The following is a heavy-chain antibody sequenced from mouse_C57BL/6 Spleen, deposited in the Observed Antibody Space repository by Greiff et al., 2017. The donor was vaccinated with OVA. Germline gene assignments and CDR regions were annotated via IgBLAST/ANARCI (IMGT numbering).Heavy chain of an antibody. V-gene: IGHV1-81*01. CDR3: ARGHYSNYEGAMDY. J-gene: IGHJ4*01. CDR1: GYTFTSYG. CDR2: IYPRSGNT. Sequence: LVESGAELARPGASVKLSCKASGYTFTSYGISWVKQRTGQGLEWIGEIYPRSGNTYYNEKFKGKATLTADKSSSTAYMELRSLTSEDSAVYFCARGHYSNYEGAMDYWGQGTSVTVSS. D-gene: IGHD2-5*01.